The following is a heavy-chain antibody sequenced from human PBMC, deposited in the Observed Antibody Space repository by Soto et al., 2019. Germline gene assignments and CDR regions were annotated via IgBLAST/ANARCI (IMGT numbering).Heavy chain of an antibody. CDR2: TSWNSGSI. J-gene: IGHJ3*02. CDR3: AKDQGYDYNAFDI. Sequence: EVQLVESGGGLVQPGRSLRLSCAASGFTFDDYAMHWVRQAPGKGLEWVSGTSWNSGSIGYADSVKGRFTISRDNAKNALDLQMNSLRAEDTALYYCAKDQGYDYNAFDIWGQGTMVTVSS. CDR1: GFTFDDYA. V-gene: IGHV3-9*01. D-gene: IGHD3-10*01.